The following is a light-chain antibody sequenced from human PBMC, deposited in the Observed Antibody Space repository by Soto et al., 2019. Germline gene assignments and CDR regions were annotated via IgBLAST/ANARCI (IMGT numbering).Light chain of an antibody. Sequence: DIQMSQSPSSLSASVGDRFTITCRASQSISSYLNWYQQKPGKAPKFLIYAASSLQSGVPSRFSGSGSGTDFTLTISSLQPEDFATYYCQQSYNTTLNFSPGTKV. CDR3: QQSYNTTLN. CDR1: QSISSY. CDR2: AAS. V-gene: IGKV1-39*01. J-gene: IGKJ3*01.